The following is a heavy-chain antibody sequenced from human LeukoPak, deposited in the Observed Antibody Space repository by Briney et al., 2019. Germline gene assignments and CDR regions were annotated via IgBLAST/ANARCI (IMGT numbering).Heavy chain of an antibody. V-gene: IGHV3-64*01. D-gene: IGHD6-6*01. CDR2: ISSNGGST. Sequence: GGSLRLSCAASGFTFSSYAIHWVRQAPGKGLEYVSAISSNGGSTYYANSVKGRFTISRDNSKNTLYLQMGSLRAEDTAVYYCATRAAGIPTRPAYYYYYMDVWGKGTTVTVSS. CDR3: ATRAAGIPTRPAYYYYYMDV. CDR1: GFTFSSYA. J-gene: IGHJ6*03.